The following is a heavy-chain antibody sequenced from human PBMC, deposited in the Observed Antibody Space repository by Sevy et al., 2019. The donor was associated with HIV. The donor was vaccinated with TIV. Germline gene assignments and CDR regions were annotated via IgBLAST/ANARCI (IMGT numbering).Heavy chain of an antibody. D-gene: IGHD1-20*01. V-gene: IGHV3-15*05. CDR2: IKRKSDGGTS. J-gene: IGHJ4*02. CDR1: GFTFSNAW. Sequence: GGSLRLSCAASGFTFSNAWMTWVRQAPGKGLEWVGRIKRKSDGGTSDYAAPVQGRFTFSRDDSTNTVYLQMNSLRADDTGVYYCATGVYITGTSDYWGQGTLVIVSS. CDR3: ATGVYITGTSDY.